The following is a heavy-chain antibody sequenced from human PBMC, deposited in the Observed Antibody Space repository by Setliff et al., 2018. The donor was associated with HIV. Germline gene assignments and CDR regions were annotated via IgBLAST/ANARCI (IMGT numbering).Heavy chain of an antibody. CDR1: GYGFSTYA. V-gene: IGHV1-18*01. D-gene: IGHD3-10*01. J-gene: IGHJ4*02. Sequence: ASVKVSCKASGYGFSTYAIIWLRQAPGRGLEWMGWISAYDGNTNYAQNLQGRVTMTTDTSTSTAYLELRSLRFDDTAVYYCARSLGDPPYYYGSGSYDNSGYWGQGTPVT. CDR3: ARSLGDPPYYYGSGSYDNSGY. CDR2: ISAYDGNT.